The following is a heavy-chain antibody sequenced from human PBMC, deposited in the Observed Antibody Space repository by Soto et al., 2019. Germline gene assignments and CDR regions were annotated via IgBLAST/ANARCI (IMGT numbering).Heavy chain of an antibody. J-gene: IGHJ4*02. CDR3: AGAPIPAAIDY. CDR2: IYYSGST. Sequence: PSETLSLTCTVSGGSISSGGYYWSWIRQHPGKGLEWIGYIYYSGSTYYNPSLKSRVTISVDTSKNQFSLKLSSVTAADTAVYYCAGAPIPAAIDYWGQGTLVTVSS. D-gene: IGHD2-2*01. CDR1: GGSISSGGYY. V-gene: IGHV4-31*03.